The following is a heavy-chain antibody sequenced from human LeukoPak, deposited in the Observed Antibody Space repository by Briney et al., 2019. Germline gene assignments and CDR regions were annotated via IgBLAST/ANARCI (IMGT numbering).Heavy chain of an antibody. V-gene: IGHV3-23*01. Sequence: PGGSLRLSCAASGFTFSSYAMSWVRQAPGKGLEWVSAISGSGGSTYYADSVKGRFTISRDNSKNTLYLQMNSLRAEDTAVYYCAKDLAEYDSRLKADNWFDPWGQGTLVTVSS. CDR3: AKDLAEYDSRLKADNWFDP. CDR2: ISGSGGST. D-gene: IGHD3-22*01. CDR1: GFTFSSYA. J-gene: IGHJ5*02.